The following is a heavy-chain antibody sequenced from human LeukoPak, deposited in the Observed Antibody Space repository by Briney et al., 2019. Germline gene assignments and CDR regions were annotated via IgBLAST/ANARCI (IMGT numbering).Heavy chain of an antibody. V-gene: IGHV4-39*01. D-gene: IGHD3-22*01. Sequence: SETLSLTCTVSGGSISSSNYYWGWIRQPPGKGLEWIGSIYYRGSTFYNPSLKSRVTISVDTSKNQFSLKLRSVTAADTAVYYCAKPHYHDSSGYQYWGQGTLVTVSS. J-gene: IGHJ4*02. CDR1: GGSISSSNYY. CDR3: AKPHYHDSSGYQY. CDR2: IYYRGST.